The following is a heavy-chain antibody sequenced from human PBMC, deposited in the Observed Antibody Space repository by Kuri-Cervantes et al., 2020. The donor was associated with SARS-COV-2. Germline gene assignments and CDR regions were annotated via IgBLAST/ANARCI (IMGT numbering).Heavy chain of an antibody. J-gene: IGHJ6*03. CDR2: INAGNGNT. CDR1: GYTFTTYG. CDR3: ARDAADIVVVPAAITALMDV. D-gene: IGHD2-2*01. Sequence: VSVKVSCKASGYTFTTYGINWVRQAPGQGLEWMGWINAGNGNTKYSQKFQGRVTITRDTSASTAYMELSSLRSEDTAVYYCARDAADIVVVPAAITALMDVWGKGTTVTGSS. V-gene: IGHV1-3*01.